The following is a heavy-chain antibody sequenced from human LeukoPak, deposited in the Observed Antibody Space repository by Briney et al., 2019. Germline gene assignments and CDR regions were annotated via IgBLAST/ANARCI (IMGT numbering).Heavy chain of an antibody. J-gene: IGHJ4*02. CDR1: GFTFSSYG. CDR2: IRGTGTST. V-gene: IGHV3-23*01. CDR3: ARDRWGYSYGGD. Sequence: GGSLRLSCAGSGFTFSSYGMSWVRQAPGKGLEWVSAIRGTGTSTYYADSVKGRFTISGDNSKNTLYLQMNSLRAEDTAVYYCARDRWGYSYGGDWGQGTLVTVSS. D-gene: IGHD5-18*01.